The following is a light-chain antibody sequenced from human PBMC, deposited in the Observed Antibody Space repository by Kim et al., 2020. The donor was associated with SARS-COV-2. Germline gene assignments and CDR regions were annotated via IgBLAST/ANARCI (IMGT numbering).Light chain of an antibody. Sequence: SYELTQPPSVSVSPGQTASITCSGDKLGEKYACWYQQKPGQSPVLVIYENSKRPSGIPERFSGSNSGNTATLTISGTQAMDEADYYCQAWDSRTVVFGGGTQLTVL. CDR3: QAWDSRTVV. CDR2: ENS. CDR1: KLGEKY. V-gene: IGLV3-1*01. J-gene: IGLJ2*01.